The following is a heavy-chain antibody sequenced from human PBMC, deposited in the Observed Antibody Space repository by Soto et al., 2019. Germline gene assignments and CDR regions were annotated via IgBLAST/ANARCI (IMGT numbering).Heavy chain of an antibody. CDR3: ASVPDRTIVLRGWFDI. V-gene: IGHV4-34*01. CDR1: GGSISGYY. CDR2: INHSGST. D-gene: IGHD3-3*01. J-gene: IGHJ3*02. Sequence: SETLSLTCAVYGGSISGYYWSWIRQPPGKGLEWIGEINHSGSTNYNPSLKSRVTISVDTSKNQFSLKLSSVTAADTAVYYCASVPDRTIVLRGWFDIWGQGITVTVSS.